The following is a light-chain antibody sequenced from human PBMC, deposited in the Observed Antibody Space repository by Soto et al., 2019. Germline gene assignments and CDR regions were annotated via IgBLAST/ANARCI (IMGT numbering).Light chain of an antibody. CDR1: QSISSY. CDR3: QQWSESTWT. CDR2: AAS. Sequence: DIELTQSPSSLSSYVGERVTITCRASQSISSYLIWYQQKPGKAPRLLIYAASSLQSGVPSRFSGSGSGTDFTLTISSLQPEDFATYYCQQWSESTWTFCQGTKVDIK. V-gene: IGKV1-39*01. J-gene: IGKJ1*01.